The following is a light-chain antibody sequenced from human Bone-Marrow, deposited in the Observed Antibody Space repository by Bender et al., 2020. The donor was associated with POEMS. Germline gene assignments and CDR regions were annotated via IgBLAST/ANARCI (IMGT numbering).Light chain of an antibody. CDR1: SSDVGDFQY. CDR2: EVN. J-gene: IGLJ1*01. V-gene: IGLV2-11*01. Sequence: QSALTQPRSVSGSPGQSVTISCTGTSSDVGDFQYVSWYQQHPGKAPKLLIFEVNKRPSGVPDRFSGSKSGNTASLTVSGLQTDDETDYYCCSYAGIFHYIFGTGTKVTVL. CDR3: CSYAGIFHYI.